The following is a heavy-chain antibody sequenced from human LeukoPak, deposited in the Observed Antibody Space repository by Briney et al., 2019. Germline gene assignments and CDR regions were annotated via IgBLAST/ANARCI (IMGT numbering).Heavy chain of an antibody. CDR3: ARSRGSSGSYPFDY. CDR2: ISSSSSTI. D-gene: IGHD1-26*01. V-gene: IGHV3-48*01. Sequence: GGPLRLSCAASGFTFSSYSMNWVRQAPGKGLEWVSYISSSSSTIYYAGSVKGRFTISRDNAKNSLFLQMNSLRAEDTAVYYCARSRGSSGSYPFDYWGKGTLVTVSS. J-gene: IGHJ4*02. CDR1: GFTFSSYS.